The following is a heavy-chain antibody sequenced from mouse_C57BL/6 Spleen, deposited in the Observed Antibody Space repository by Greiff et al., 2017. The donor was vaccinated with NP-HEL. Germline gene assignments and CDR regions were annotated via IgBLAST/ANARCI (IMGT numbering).Heavy chain of an antibody. CDR2: ISDGGSYT. D-gene: IGHD2-4*01. CDR1: GFTFSSYA. V-gene: IGHV5-4*03. Sequence: EVKLVESGGGLVKPGGSLKLSCAASGFTFSSYAMSWVRQTPEKRLEWVATISDGGSYTYYPDNVKGRFTISRDNAKNNLYLQMSHLKSEDTAMYYCARGGLPSWFAYWGQGTLVTVSA. J-gene: IGHJ3*01. CDR3: ARGGLPSWFAY.